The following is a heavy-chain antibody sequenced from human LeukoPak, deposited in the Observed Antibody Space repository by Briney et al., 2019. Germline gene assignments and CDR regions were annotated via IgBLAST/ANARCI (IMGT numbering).Heavy chain of an antibody. CDR1: GFPFSDYG. CDR2: IDGGGVNT. J-gene: IGHJ4*02. Sequence: GGSLSLSCAGSGFPFSDYGMSWVRQAPGKGLEWVSAIDGGGVNTLYADSVKGRFTIYRDNSKNTVYLQMNSLSAEDTAIYYCAKRSARPKPFDCWGQGTLVTVSS. CDR3: AKRSARPKPFDC. V-gene: IGHV3-23*01. D-gene: IGHD6-25*01.